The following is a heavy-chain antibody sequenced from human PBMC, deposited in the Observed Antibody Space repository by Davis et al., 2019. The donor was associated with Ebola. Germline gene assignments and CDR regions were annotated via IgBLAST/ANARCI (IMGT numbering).Heavy chain of an antibody. J-gene: IGHJ6*04. D-gene: IGHD2-2*01. V-gene: IGHV3-23*01. CDR3: TTDGSVVVPAAGYYYYGMDV. CDR2: ISGSGGTT. CDR1: VITFSSYA. Sequence: PGGSLRLSCADSVITFSSYAMTWVRQAPGKGLEWVSAISGSGGTTYYAGSVKGRFTVSRDNSKKTMYLQMNSLKTEDTAVYYCTTDGSVVVPAAGYYYYGMDVWGKGTTVTVSS.